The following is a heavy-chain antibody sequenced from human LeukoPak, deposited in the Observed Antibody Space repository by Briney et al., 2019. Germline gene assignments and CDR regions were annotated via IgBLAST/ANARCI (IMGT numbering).Heavy chain of an antibody. CDR1: GGSISSYY. Sequence: YPSETLSLTCTVSGGSISSYYWSWIRQPAGKGLEWIGRIYTSGSTNYNPSLKSRVTMSVDTSKNQFSLKLSSVTAADTAVYYCARDSIVGATPWFDPWGQGTLVTVSS. D-gene: IGHD1-26*01. V-gene: IGHV4-4*07. CDR3: ARDSIVGATPWFDP. CDR2: IYTSGST. J-gene: IGHJ5*02.